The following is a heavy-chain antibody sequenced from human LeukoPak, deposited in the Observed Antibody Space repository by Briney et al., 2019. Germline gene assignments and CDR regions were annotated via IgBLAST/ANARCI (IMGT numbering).Heavy chain of an antibody. V-gene: IGHV4-39*01. CDR2: IYYSGST. J-gene: IGHJ4*02. Sequence: PSETLSLTCTVSGGSIGSSSYYWGWIRQPPGKGLEWIGSIYYSGSTYYNPSLKSRVTISADTSKNQFSLKLSSVTAADTAVYYCARLSGRIAARYLDYWGQGTLVAVSS. CDR1: GGSIGSSSYY. CDR3: ARLSGRIAARYLDY. D-gene: IGHD6-6*01.